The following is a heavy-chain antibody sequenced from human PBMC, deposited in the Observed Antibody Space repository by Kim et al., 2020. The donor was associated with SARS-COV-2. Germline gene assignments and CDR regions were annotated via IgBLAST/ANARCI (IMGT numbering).Heavy chain of an antibody. J-gene: IGHJ4*02. Sequence: SETLSLTCTVSSDSISAYYWSWIRRLPGKGLEWIGYIFYSGSTRYNPSLKSRVTISWDTSRNQFSLDLTSVTHADTAVYYCARSEGRASWHQFDYWGQGILVTVSS. CDR3: ARSEGRASWHQFDY. V-gene: IGHV4-59*01. CDR1: SDSISAYY. CDR2: IFYSGST.